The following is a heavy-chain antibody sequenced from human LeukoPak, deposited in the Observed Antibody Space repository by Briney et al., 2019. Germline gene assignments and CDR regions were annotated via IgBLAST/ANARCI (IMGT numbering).Heavy chain of an antibody. V-gene: IGHV4-30-4*01. D-gene: IGHD6-6*01. J-gene: IGHJ4*02. CDR3: ARGGEYSSSPVIDY. Sequence: SETLSLTCTVSGGSISSGDYYWSWIRQPPGKGLEWIGYIYYSGSTYYNPSLKSRVTISVDTSKNQFSLKLSSVTAADTAVYYCARGGEYSSSPVIDYWGQGTLVTVSS. CDR2: IYYSGST. CDR1: GGSISSGDYY.